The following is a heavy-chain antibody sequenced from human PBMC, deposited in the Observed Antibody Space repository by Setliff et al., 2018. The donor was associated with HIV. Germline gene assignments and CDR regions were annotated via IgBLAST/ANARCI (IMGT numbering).Heavy chain of an antibody. V-gene: IGHV5-51*01. CDR1: GYSFTGYW. CDR3: ARGGADHYFGY. J-gene: IGHJ4*02. D-gene: IGHD3-10*01. Sequence: PGESLKISCQGSGYSFTGYWIGGVRQTPGKGLEWMRIIYPSDADTKYSPSFQGQVSFSVDKYITTAYLQWSSLKAPDTAMYYCARGGADHYFGYWGQGTLVTVSS. CDR2: IYPSDADT.